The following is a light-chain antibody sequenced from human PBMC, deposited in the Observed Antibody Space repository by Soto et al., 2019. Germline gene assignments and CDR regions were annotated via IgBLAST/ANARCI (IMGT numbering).Light chain of an antibody. V-gene: IGKV3-20*01. CDR2: HAS. CDR1: QVVSTSY. Sequence: EIVLTQSPSTLSLSPGESATLSCRANQVVSTSYLAWYQQKPGQAPRLLIYHASDRAAGIPDRFSGSGSGTDFTLTISRLEPEDSAVYYCQQFVISSCTFGQGTKLEI. J-gene: IGKJ2*02. CDR3: QQFVISSCT.